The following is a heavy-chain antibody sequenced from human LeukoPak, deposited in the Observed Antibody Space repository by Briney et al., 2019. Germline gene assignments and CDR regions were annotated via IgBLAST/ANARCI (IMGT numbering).Heavy chain of an antibody. CDR2: IYSSGTT. Sequence: PSETLSLTCTVSGASISSYYWSWLRQPPGKGLEWIGYIYSSGTTNYNPSLNSRVTMSVDTSKNQFSLKLSSVTAADTAVYYCARVKSWSGYNALDYWGQGTLVTVSS. D-gene: IGHD3-3*01. V-gene: IGHV4-59*01. J-gene: IGHJ4*02. CDR3: ARVKSWSGYNALDY. CDR1: GASISSYY.